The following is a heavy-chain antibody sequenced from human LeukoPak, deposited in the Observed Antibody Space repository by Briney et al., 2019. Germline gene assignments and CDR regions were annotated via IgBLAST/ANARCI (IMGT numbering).Heavy chain of an antibody. Sequence: GASVKVSCKASGYTFTNYGISWVRQAPGQGLEWMGWISAYQGNTKYAQKLQGRVTMITDTSTRTAYMELRSLRSDNTAVYYCARVEQLQDHYYFYMDVWGKGTTVTVSS. CDR3: ARVEQLQDHYYFYMDV. CDR1: GYTFTNYG. V-gene: IGHV1-18*01. J-gene: IGHJ6*03. D-gene: IGHD6-19*01. CDR2: ISAYQGNT.